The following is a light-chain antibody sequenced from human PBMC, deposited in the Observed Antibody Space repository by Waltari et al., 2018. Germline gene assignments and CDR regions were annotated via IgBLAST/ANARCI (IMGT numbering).Light chain of an antibody. Sequence: DIVLTQSPATLSVSPGERATLSCRASQSVSSNLAWYQQKFGQAPRLLISGASTRATGIPARFSGSGSGTEFTLTISSLQSEDSAVYYCQQYSHWWTFGQGTKVEI. CDR1: QSVSSN. CDR3: QQYSHWWT. V-gene: IGKV3-15*01. CDR2: GAS. J-gene: IGKJ1*01.